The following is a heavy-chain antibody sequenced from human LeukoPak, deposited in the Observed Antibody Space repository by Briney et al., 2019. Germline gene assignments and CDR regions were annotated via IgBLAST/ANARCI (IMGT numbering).Heavy chain of an antibody. CDR1: GFTFSSYE. Sequence: PGGSLRLSCAASGFTFSSYEMNWVRQAPGKGLEWVSYISSSGSTIYYADSVKGRFTISRDNAKNSLYLQMNSLRAEDTAVYYCAREFEEGDDYWGQGTLVTVSS. J-gene: IGHJ4*02. CDR2: ISSSGSTI. CDR3: AREFEEGDDY. D-gene: IGHD3-10*01. V-gene: IGHV3-48*03.